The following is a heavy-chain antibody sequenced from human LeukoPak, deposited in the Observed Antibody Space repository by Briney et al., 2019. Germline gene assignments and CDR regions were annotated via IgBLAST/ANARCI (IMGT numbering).Heavy chain of an antibody. CDR1: GGSISSGSYY. Sequence: SETLSLTCTVSGGSISSGSYYWSWIRQPPGKGLEWIGYIYYSGSTNYNPSLKSRVTISVETSKNEFSLKLRSVTAADTAVYYCARGDYYDSSGYIRYYFDYWGQGTLVTVSS. CDR2: IYYSGST. J-gene: IGHJ4*02. D-gene: IGHD3-22*01. V-gene: IGHV4-61*01. CDR3: ARGDYYDSSGYIRYYFDY.